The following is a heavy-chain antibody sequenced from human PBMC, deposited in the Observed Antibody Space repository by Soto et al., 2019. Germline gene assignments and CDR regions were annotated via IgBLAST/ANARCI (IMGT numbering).Heavy chain of an antibody. J-gene: IGHJ1*01. CDR1: GFTVSSNS. CDR3: ARDNSILGAPFQD. D-gene: IGHD3-16*01. V-gene: IGHV3-53*02. CDR2: IYADGGT. Sequence: EVELVETGGGWIQPGGSLRLSCAGSGFTVSSNSMSWVRQAPGKGLEWVSLIYADGGTYYGDSVKGRFTISRDTSKNTVSLQMTSLRADDTAVYYCARDNSILGAPFQDWGQGTLVTVSS.